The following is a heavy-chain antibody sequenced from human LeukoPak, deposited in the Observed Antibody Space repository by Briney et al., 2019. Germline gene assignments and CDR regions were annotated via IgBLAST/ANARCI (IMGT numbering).Heavy chain of an antibody. V-gene: IGHV4-59*01. J-gene: IGHJ5*02. CDR2: ICYSGST. Sequence: PSETLSLTCTVSGGSISSYYWSWIRQPPGKGLEWIGYICYSGSTNYNPSLKSRVTISVDTSKNQFSLKLSSVTAADTAVYYCARVVVYDFWSGYYTSSWFDPWGQGTLVTVSS. CDR1: GGSISSYY. CDR3: ARVVVYDFWSGYYTSSWFDP. D-gene: IGHD3-3*01.